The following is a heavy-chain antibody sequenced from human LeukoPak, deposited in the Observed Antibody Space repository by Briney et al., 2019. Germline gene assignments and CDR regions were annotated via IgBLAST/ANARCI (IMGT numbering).Heavy chain of an antibody. Sequence: PGGSLRLSCSASGFTFSSYAMHWVRQAPGKGLEYVSAISGNGGSTYYADSVKGRFTISRDNSKNTLYLQMSSLRAEDTAVYYCVKPLSSGWYPNWFDPWGQGTLVTVSS. V-gene: IGHV3-64D*06. CDR1: GFTFSSYA. CDR3: VKPLSSGWYPNWFDP. D-gene: IGHD6-19*01. J-gene: IGHJ5*02. CDR2: ISGNGGST.